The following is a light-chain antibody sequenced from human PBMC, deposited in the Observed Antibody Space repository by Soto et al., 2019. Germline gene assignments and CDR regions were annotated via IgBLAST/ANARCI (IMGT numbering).Light chain of an antibody. V-gene: IGKV3-20*01. CDR2: GAS. Sequence: EIVLTQSPGTLSLSPGERATLSCRASQSVTCSYLAWYQQKPGQAPRLLIYGASSRATGIADRFSGSGSGTDFTLIINRLEPEDFAVYYCQQYGSSPLTFGGGTKVEIK. CDR1: QSVTCSY. J-gene: IGKJ4*01. CDR3: QQYGSSPLT.